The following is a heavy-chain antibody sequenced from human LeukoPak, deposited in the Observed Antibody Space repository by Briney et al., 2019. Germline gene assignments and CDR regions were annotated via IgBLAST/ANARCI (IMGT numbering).Heavy chain of an antibody. D-gene: IGHD6-19*01. CDR3: ARAPAGMYSSGWYSQNLDY. CDR1: GFTFSSYE. J-gene: IGHJ4*02. Sequence: GGSLRLSCAASGFTFSSYEMNWVRQAPGKGLEWVAVISYDGSNKYYADSVKGRFTISRDNSKNTLYLQMNSLRAEDTAVYYCARAPAGMYSSGWYSQNLDYWGQGTLVTVSS. CDR2: ISYDGSNK. V-gene: IGHV3-30*04.